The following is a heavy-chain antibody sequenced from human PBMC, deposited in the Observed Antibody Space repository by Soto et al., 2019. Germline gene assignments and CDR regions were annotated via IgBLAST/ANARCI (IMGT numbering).Heavy chain of an antibody. D-gene: IGHD4-17*01. V-gene: IGHV3-30-3*01. CDR2: ISYHGINK. Sequence: GGSQRLSWAASGFTFRAYGRHWVRQAPGKGLEWVSLISYHGINKYYADSVKGRFTISRDNSKDTLYLQMSSLRTEDTAVYYCARPTANTVTSDLDSRGQGTLVTVSS. CDR3: ARPTANTVTSDLDS. J-gene: IGHJ4*02. CDR1: GFTFRAYG.